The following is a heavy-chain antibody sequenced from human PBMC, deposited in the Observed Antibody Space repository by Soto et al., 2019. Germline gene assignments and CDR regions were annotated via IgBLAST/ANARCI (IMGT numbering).Heavy chain of an antibody. CDR2: IFFDGTKK. CDR3: ARLHDQLSYLDH. CDR1: GFTFRHYG. J-gene: IGHJ4*02. Sequence: QVQLVESGGGVVQPGGSLRLSCAASGFTFRHYGLHWVRQAPGKGLEWVAVIFFDGTKKYYADPVKGRITISRDNSNNTLSLQMDSLRVEDTAMYYCARLHDQLSYLDHWCQGTLVTVSS. D-gene: IGHD1-1*01. V-gene: IGHV3-33*01.